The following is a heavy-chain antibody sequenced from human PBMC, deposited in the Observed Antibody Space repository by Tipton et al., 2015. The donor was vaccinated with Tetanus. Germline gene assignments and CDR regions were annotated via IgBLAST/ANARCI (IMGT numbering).Heavy chain of an antibody. V-gene: IGHV4-59*07. CDR1: GGSISNYY. CDR3: VANDGGLEHGQH. Sequence: TLSLTCTVSGGSISNYYWSWIRQPPGKGLEWIGYIYYSGSTNYNPSLKSRVTISVDTSKNQFSLNLSSVTAADTAVYYCVANDGGLEHGQHWGQGTLVTVSS. D-gene: IGHD2-8*01. CDR2: IYYSGST. J-gene: IGHJ1*01.